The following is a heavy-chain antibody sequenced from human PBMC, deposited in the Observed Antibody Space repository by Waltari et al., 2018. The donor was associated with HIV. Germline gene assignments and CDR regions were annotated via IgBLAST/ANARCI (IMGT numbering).Heavy chain of an antibody. CDR3: VRGAGRDLLLFGGDF. CDR1: GFTSSNSS. D-gene: IGHD3-16*01. V-gene: IGHV3-21*01. CDR2: IRSSHTQM. Sequence: EVHLLESGGGLVKPGGSLRPSCAVSGFTSSNSSMTWVRQAPGKGLEWVSTIRSSHTQMSYADSVKGRFTIFRDNAKKSLYLQMNSLRNEDTAVYYCVRGAGRDLLLFGGDFWGQGTLVTVSS. J-gene: IGHJ4*02.